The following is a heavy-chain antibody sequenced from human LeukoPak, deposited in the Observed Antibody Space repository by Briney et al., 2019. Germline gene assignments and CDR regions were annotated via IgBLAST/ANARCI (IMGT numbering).Heavy chain of an antibody. CDR1: GGTFSSYA. D-gene: IGHD6-19*01. CDR3: ARPRRIAVAGGLDY. Sequence: GASVKVSCKAFGGTFSSYAISWVRQAPGQGLEWMGGIIPIFGTANYAQKFQGRVTITADKSTSTAYMELSSLRSEDTAVYYCARPRRIAVAGGLDYWGQGTLVTVSS. CDR2: IIPIFGTA. J-gene: IGHJ4*02. V-gene: IGHV1-69*06.